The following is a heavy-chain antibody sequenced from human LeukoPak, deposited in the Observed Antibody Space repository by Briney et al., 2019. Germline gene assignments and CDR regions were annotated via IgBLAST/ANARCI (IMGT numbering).Heavy chain of an antibody. CDR1: GFTFDDYA. V-gene: IGHV3-43D*03. D-gene: IGHD1-26*01. J-gene: IGHJ2*01. CDR2: ISWDGGST. CDR3: AKGARGPSGSRRWWYFDL. Sequence: PGGSLRLSCAASGFTFDDYAMHWVRQAPGKGLEWVSLISWDGGSTYYADSVKGRFTISRDNSKNSLYLQMNSLRAEDTALYYCAKGARGPSGSRRWWYFDLWGRGTLVTVSS.